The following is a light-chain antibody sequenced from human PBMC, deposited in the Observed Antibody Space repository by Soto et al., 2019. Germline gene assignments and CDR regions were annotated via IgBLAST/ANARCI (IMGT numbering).Light chain of an antibody. V-gene: IGLV2-14*01. J-gene: IGLJ1*01. CDR1: SSDVVAYNY. CDR2: EVS. Sequence: QSALTQPASVSGSPGQSITISCTGTSSDVVAYNYVSWYQQHPGKAPKLMIYEVSNRPSGDSHRFSGSKSDNTASLTISGLQTDDEADYYCSSYTSSRTRVFGTGTKVTVL. CDR3: SSYTSSRTRV.